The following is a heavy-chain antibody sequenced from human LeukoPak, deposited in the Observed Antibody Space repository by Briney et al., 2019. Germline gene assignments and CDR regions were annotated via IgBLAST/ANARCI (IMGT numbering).Heavy chain of an antibody. D-gene: IGHD4-11*01. V-gene: IGHV3-48*04. J-gene: IGHJ4*02. CDR2: ISFSSTTI. CDR3: ARVPHDYSDYVAY. CDR1: GFSFDTYS. Sequence: GGTLTLSCAASGFSFDTYSMNWFRQAPGKGLEWVAYISFSSTTIFYADFVKGRFTISRDNAQNSLYLQMSSLRAEDTAVYFCARVPHDYSDYVAYWGQGTLVTVSS.